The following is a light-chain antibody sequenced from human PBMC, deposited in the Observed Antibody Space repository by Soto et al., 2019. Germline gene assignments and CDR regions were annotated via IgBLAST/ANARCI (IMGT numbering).Light chain of an antibody. CDR3: QQRSNWLT. J-gene: IGKJ4*01. Sequence: EVGLTQSPSTLSLSPGERATLSCRASQSVSSYLAWYQQKPGQAPRLLIYDASNRATGIPARFSGSGSGTDFTLTISSLEPEDFAVYYCQQRSNWLTFGGGTKVAI. CDR2: DAS. V-gene: IGKV3-11*01. CDR1: QSVSSY.